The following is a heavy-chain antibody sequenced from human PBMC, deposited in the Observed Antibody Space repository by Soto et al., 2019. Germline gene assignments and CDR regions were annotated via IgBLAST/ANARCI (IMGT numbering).Heavy chain of an antibody. CDR2: IWYDGNSK. J-gene: IGHJ6*03. V-gene: IGHV3-33*01. Sequence: QVHLVESGGGVVQPGRSLRLSCAASGYIFSNYGMHWVRQAPGMGLEWVANIWYDGNSKFYADSVKGRFTISRDDSKNKVYLQMSSLRAEDTAVYYCARDPPPESDDYYYFYMDVWGKGTTVTVSS. CDR3: ARDPPPESDDYYYFYMDV. CDR1: GYIFSNYG.